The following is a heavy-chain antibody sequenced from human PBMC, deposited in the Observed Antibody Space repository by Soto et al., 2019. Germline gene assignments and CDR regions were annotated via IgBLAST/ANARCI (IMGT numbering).Heavy chain of an antibody. D-gene: IGHD2-15*01. V-gene: IGHV4-30-4*01. CDR1: GGSISSGDYY. CDR3: ARRCSGGSCYGVYFDY. Sequence: QVQLQESGPGLVKPSQTLSLTCTVSGGSISSGDYYWSWIRQPPGKGLEWIGYIYYSGSTYYNPSLKSRVTISVDTSKNQFSLQLSSVTAADTAVYYCARRCSGGSCYGVYFDYWGQGTLVTVSS. J-gene: IGHJ4*02. CDR2: IYYSGST.